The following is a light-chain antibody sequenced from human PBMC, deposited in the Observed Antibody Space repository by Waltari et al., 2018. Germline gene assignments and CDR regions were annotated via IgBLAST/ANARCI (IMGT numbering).Light chain of an antibody. Sequence: QSVLTQPPSVSGAPGQRVTISCTGSSPNIGAGYDVPWYQQLPGTAPKLLIYGNSNRPSGVPDRFSGSKSGTSASLAITGLQAEDEADYYCQSYDSSLSGGVFGGGTKLTVL. V-gene: IGLV1-40*01. CDR2: GNS. CDR1: SPNIGAGYD. J-gene: IGLJ2*01. CDR3: QSYDSSLSGGV.